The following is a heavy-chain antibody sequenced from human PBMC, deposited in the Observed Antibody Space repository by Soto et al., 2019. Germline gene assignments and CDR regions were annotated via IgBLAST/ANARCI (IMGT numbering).Heavy chain of an antibody. CDR1: GGSISSGDYY. CDR3: ARKRYCSGGRCYSVHYYGMDV. CDR2: IDYSGST. Sequence: SETLSLTCTVSGGSISSGDYYWSWIRQPPWKGLEWIGYIDYSGSTYYNPSLKSRVTISLDTSKNQFSLKLSSVTAADTAVYYCARKRYCSGGRCYSVHYYGMDVWGQGXTVTVYS. D-gene: IGHD2-15*01. J-gene: IGHJ6*02. V-gene: IGHV4-30-4*01.